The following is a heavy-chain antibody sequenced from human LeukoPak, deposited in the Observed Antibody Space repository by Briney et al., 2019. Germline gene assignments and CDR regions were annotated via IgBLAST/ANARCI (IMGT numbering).Heavy chain of an antibody. Sequence: GGSLRLSCAASGFTFSSYAMSWVRQAPGKGLGWVSDISGSGGSTYYADSVKGRFTISRDNSKNTLSLQMNSLRAEDPAVYYCAKDGANVYYYYMDVWGKGTTVTVSS. CDR2: ISGSGGST. CDR3: AKDGANVYYYYMDV. CDR1: GFTFSSYA. D-gene: IGHD3-16*01. V-gene: IGHV3-23*01. J-gene: IGHJ6*03.